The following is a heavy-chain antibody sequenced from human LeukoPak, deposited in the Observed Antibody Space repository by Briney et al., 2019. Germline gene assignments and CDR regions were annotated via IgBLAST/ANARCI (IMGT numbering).Heavy chain of an antibody. CDR3: ARADVAVAGTDAFDI. Sequence: GSSVKVSCKASGGTFSSYAISWVRQAPGQGLEWMGRIIPILGIANYAQKFQGRVTITADKSTSTAYMELSSLRSEDTAVYYCARADVAVAGTDAFDIWGQGTMVTVSS. J-gene: IGHJ3*02. CDR1: GGTFSSYA. V-gene: IGHV1-69*04. D-gene: IGHD6-19*01. CDR2: IIPILGIA.